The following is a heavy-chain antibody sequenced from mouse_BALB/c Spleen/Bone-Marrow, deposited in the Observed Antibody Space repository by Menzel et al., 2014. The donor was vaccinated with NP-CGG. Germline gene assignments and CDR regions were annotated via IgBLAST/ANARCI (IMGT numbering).Heavy chain of an antibody. CDR2: IWPGGST. Sequence: VQGVESGPGLEESSQSLSISCTVSGFSLISYGVHWIRQRPGKGLEWLGVIWPGGSTNYYSALMSRLSISKDNSKSQVFLKMNSLQSDDTAMYYCARDLYYDYDVGAMDYWGQGTSVTVSS. V-gene: IGHV2-9*02. CDR3: ARDLYYDYDVGAMDY. J-gene: IGHJ4*01. D-gene: IGHD2-4*01. CDR1: GFSLISYG.